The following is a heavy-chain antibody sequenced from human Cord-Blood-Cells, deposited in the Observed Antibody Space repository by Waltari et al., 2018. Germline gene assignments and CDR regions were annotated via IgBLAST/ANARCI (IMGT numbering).Heavy chain of an antibody. D-gene: IGHD3-10*01. CDR1: GYSFTSYW. Sequence: EVQLVQSGAEVKKPGESLRISCKGSGYSFTSYWISWVRQIPGKGLEWMGRSDPSDSYTNYSPSFQGHVTISADKSISTAYLQWSSLKASDTAMYYCASQSRITMVRGNYGMDVWGQGTTVTVSS. CDR2: SDPSDSYT. V-gene: IGHV5-10-1*01. J-gene: IGHJ6*02. CDR3: ASQSRITMVRGNYGMDV.